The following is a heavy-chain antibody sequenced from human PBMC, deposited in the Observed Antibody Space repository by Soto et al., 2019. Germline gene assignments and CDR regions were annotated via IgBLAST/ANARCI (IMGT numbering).Heavy chain of an antibody. CDR3: AKDTGIRVIHYYYYGGIDV. CDR2: ISWNSGSI. V-gene: IGHV3-9*01. D-gene: IGHD2-21*01. Sequence: GGSLRLSCAASGFTFDDYAMHWVRHAPGNGLEWVSGISWNSGSIGYADSVKGRFTISRDNAKNSLYLQMNSLRAEDTALYYCAKDTGIRVIHYYYYGGIDVWGQGTTVTVS. CDR1: GFTFDDYA. J-gene: IGHJ6*02.